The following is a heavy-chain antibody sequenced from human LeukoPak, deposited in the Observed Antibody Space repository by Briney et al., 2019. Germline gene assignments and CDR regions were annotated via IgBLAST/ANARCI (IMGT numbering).Heavy chain of an antibody. Sequence: SQTLSLTCTVSGGAISTADYYWSWIRQSPGKGLEWIGYIYYRGTTYYNPSLRSRVTISVDTSKNQFSLKLSSVTAADTAVYSCARLQLRYCYLDPWGRGTLVTVSS. CDR3: ARLQLRYCYLDP. V-gene: IGHV4-30-4*08. CDR1: GGAISTADYY. J-gene: IGHJ2*01. CDR2: IYYRGTT. D-gene: IGHD5-24*01.